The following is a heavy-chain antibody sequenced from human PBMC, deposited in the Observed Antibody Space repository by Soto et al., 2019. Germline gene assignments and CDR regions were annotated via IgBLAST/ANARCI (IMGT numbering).Heavy chain of an antibody. D-gene: IGHD5-12*01. CDR2: TSSSSSYI. Sequence: GGSLRLSCAASGFTFSSYSMNWVRQAPGKGLEWVSSTSSSSSYIYYAYSVKGRFTISRDNAKNSLYLQMNSLRAEDTAVYYFARDPGGYSGYDSKYFDYWGQGTLVTVSS. CDR1: GFTFSSYS. CDR3: ARDPGGYSGYDSKYFDY. V-gene: IGHV3-21*01. J-gene: IGHJ4*02.